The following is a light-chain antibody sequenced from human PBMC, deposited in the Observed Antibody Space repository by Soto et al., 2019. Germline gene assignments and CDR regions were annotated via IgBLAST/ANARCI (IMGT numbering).Light chain of an antibody. CDR3: QQYGSSPRT. V-gene: IGKV3-20*01. CDR2: GAS. CDR1: QSVSSSY. Sequence: EIVLTQSPGTLSLPPGERATLSCRASQSVSSSYLAWYQQKPGQAPRLLIYGASLRATGIPDRFSGSGSGTGFTLTISRLEPEDFAVYYCQQYGSSPRTFGQGTKVEIK. J-gene: IGKJ1*01.